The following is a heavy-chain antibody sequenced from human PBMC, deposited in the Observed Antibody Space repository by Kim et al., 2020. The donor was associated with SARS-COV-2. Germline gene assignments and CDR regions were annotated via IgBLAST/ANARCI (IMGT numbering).Heavy chain of an antibody. CDR3: VRGSGWAFDY. CDR2: NT. D-gene: IGHD6-19*01. Sequence: NTKFSQKFQGGFTITRDPSASTAYMELTSLTSEDTAIYYCVRGSGWAFDYWGQGTLVTVAS. V-gene: IGHV1-3*01. J-gene: IGHJ4*02.